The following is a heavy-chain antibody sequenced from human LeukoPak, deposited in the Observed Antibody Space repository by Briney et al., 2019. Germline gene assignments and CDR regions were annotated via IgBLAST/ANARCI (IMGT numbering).Heavy chain of an antibody. D-gene: IGHD3-22*01. V-gene: IGHV1-46*01. CDR2: INPSGGST. Sequence: ASVKVSCKASGYTFTSYYMHWVRQAPGQGLEWMGIINPSGGSTSYAQKFQGRVTMTRDTSTSTVYMELSSLRSEDTAVYYCARGPPTTMIVVVNWFDPWGQGTLVIVSS. J-gene: IGHJ5*02. CDR3: ARGPPTTMIVVVNWFDP. CDR1: GYTFTSYY.